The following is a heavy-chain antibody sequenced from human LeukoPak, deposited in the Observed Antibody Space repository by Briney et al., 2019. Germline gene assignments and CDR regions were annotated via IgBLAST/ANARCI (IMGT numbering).Heavy chain of an antibody. CDR2: IIPIFGIA. Sequence: ASVKVSCKASGGTFSSYAISWVRQAPGQGLEWMGRIIPIFGIANYAQKFQGRVTITADKSTSTAYMELSSLRSEDTAVYYRARDVDIVVVVAASQKGHNWFDPWGQGTLVTVSS. V-gene: IGHV1-69*04. CDR3: ARDVDIVVVVAASQKGHNWFDP. J-gene: IGHJ5*02. CDR1: GGTFSSYA. D-gene: IGHD2-15*01.